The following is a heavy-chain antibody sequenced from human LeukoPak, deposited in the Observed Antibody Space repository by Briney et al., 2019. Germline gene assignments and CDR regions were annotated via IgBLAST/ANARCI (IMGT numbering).Heavy chain of an antibody. J-gene: IGHJ4*02. CDR3: ARDLGNGYGVFDY. D-gene: IGHD4-17*01. V-gene: IGHV3-30-3*01. CDR1: GFTFSSYA. Sequence: PGRSLRLSCAASGFTFSSYAMHWVRQAPGKGLEGVAVISYDGSNKYYADSVKGRFTISRDNSKNTLYLQMNSLRAEDTAVYYCARDLGNGYGVFDYWGQGTLVTVSS. CDR2: ISYDGSNK.